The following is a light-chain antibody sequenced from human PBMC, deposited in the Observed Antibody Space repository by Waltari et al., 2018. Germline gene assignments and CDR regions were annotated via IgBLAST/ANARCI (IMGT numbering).Light chain of an antibody. CDR3: SSYTNSNIFVL. J-gene: IGLJ2*01. V-gene: IGLV2-14*03. CDR1: SSDIGGYNF. Sequence: QSALTQPASVSGSLGQSITISCTGTSSDIGGYNFVSWYQQHPGKAPKLMIYDVSNRPAGGSNRFSASKSGNTASLTISGLQTEDEADYYCSSYTNSNIFVLFGGGTKVTVL. CDR2: DVS.